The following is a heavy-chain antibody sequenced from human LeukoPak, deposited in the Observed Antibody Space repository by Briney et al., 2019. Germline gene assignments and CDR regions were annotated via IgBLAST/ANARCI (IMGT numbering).Heavy chain of an antibody. Sequence: SETLSLTCAVYGGSFIGYYWSWIRQPPGKGLEWIGEINHSGSTNYNPSLRSRVTISVDTSKNQFSLKLSSVTAADTAVYYCASYYYDSSGYSYGWFDPWGQGTLVTVSS. CDR2: INHSGST. CDR3: ASYYYDSSGYSYGWFDP. V-gene: IGHV4-34*01. J-gene: IGHJ5*02. CDR1: GGSFIGYY. D-gene: IGHD3-22*01.